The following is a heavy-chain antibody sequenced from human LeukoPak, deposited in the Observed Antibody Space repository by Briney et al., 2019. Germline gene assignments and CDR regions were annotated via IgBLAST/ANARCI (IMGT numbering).Heavy chain of an antibody. D-gene: IGHD1-1*01. Sequence: SETLSLTCAVYGGSFSGYYWSWIRQPPGKGLEWIGEINHSGSTNYNPSLKSRVTISVDTPKNQFSLKLSSVTAADTAVYYCASWNHYPGEGNFDYWGQGTLVTVSS. CDR1: GGSFSGYY. V-gene: IGHV4-34*01. CDR2: INHSGST. J-gene: IGHJ4*02. CDR3: ASWNHYPGEGNFDY.